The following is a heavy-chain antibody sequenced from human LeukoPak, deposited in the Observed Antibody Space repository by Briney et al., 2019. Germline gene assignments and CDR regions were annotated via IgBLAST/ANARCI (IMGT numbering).Heavy chain of an antibody. D-gene: IGHD3/OR15-3a*01. J-gene: IGHJ4*02. CDR3: ARQTGSGLFILP. Sequence: PSETLSLTCTVSGGSVSSGGYYWSWIRQPAGKGLEWIGRIQSSGSTEYNPSLKSRVSISIDTSKNQFSLRLTSVTAADTAVYYCARQTGSGLFILPGGQGTLVTVSS. V-gene: IGHV4-61*02. CDR2: IQSSGST. CDR1: GGSVSSGGYY.